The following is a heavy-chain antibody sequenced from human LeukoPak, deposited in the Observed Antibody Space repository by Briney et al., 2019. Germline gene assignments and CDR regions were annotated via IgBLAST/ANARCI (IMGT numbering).Heavy chain of an antibody. D-gene: IGHD3-10*01. CDR2: IFPDDSDT. J-gene: IGHJ4*02. V-gene: IGHV5-51*01. CDR3: ARHAITLFDY. CDR1: GYKFSNYW. Sequence: GESLQISCKGSGYKFSNYWIAWVRQMPGKGLEWMGIIFPDDSDTRYSPSFQGQVTISADKSISTAYLQWSSLKTSDTAMYYCARHAITLFDYWGQGTLVTVSS.